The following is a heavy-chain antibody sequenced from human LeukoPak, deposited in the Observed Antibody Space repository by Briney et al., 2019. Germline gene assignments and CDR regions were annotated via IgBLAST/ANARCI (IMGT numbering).Heavy chain of an antibody. CDR2: IKQDGSEK. CDR3: ARIGRWQLLSQGAFDI. D-gene: IGHD2-15*01. CDR1: GFTFSSYW. V-gene: IGHV3-7*01. J-gene: IGHJ3*02. Sequence: PGGSLRLSCAASGFTFSSYWMSWVRQAPGKRLEWVANIKQDGSEKYYVDSVKGRFTISRDNAKNSLYLQMNSLRAEDTAVYYCARIGRWQLLSQGAFDIWGQGTMVTVSS.